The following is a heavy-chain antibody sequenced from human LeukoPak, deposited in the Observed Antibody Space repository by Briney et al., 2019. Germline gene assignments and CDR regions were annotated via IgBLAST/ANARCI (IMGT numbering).Heavy chain of an antibody. CDR1: GGSFSGYY. D-gene: IGHD1-7*01. V-gene: IGHV4-34*01. CDR3: ARGHWNYVY. Sequence: PSETLSLTCAVYGGSFSGYYWSWIRQPPGKGLEWIGEINHSGSTNYNPSLKSRVTISVDTSKNQFSLKLSSVTAADTAVYYCARGHWNYVYWGQGTLVTVSS. J-gene: IGHJ4*02. CDR2: INHSGST.